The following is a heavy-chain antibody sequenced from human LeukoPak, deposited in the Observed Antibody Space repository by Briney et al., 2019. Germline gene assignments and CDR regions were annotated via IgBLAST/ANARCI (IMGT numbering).Heavy chain of an antibody. CDR2: IYTSGST. CDR1: GGSISSGSYY. J-gene: IGHJ4*02. V-gene: IGHV4-61*02. D-gene: IGHD3-16*01. Sequence: SETLSLTCTVSGGSISSGSYYWSWIRQPAGKGLEWIGRIYTSGSTNYNPSLKSRVTISVDTSKNQFSLKLSSVTAADTAVYYCASFSLSLDYFDYWGQGTLVTVSS. CDR3: ASFSLSLDYFDY.